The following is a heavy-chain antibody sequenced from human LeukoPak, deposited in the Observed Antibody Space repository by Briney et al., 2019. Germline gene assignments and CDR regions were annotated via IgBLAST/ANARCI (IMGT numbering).Heavy chain of an antibody. V-gene: IGHV1-18*01. CDR1: GYTFTGYG. CDR2: ISAYNGNT. J-gene: IGHJ4*02. Sequence: ASVKVSCKASGYTFTGYGISWVRQAPGQGLEWMGWISAYNGNTNYAQKLQGRVTMTTDTSTSTAYMELRSLRSDDTAVYYCARDSEESGYDGGADYWGQGTLVTVSS. D-gene: IGHD5-12*01. CDR3: ARDSEESGYDGGADY.